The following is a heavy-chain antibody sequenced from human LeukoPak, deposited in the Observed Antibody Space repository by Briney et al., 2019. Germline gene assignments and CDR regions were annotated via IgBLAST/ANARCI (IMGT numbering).Heavy chain of an antibody. V-gene: IGHV3-7*01. J-gene: IGHJ4*02. Sequence: GGSLRLSCAPSGFTFSSYWMTWVRQAPGKGLEWVANIKQDGSEKNYADSVKGRFTISRDNAKNSLYLQMNSLRVEDTAVYYCARDGLGHDYGDYWGQGTLVTVSS. CDR2: IKQDGSEK. D-gene: IGHD3-10*01. CDR3: ARDGLGHDYGDY. CDR1: GFTFSSYW.